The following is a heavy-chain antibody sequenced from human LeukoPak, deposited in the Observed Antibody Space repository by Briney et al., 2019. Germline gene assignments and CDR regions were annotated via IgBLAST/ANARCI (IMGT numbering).Heavy chain of an antibody. D-gene: IGHD3-9*01. CDR2: IRYDGSNK. CDR1: GFTFSSYG. J-gene: IGHJ4*02. Sequence: PGGSLRLSCAASGFTFSSYGMHLVRQAPGKGLEWVAFIRYDGSNKYYADSVKGRFTISRDNSKNTLYLQMNSLRAEDTAVYYCAKVNLRYFDWLLSGDWGQGTLVTVSS. CDR3: AKVNLRYFDWLLSGD. V-gene: IGHV3-30*02.